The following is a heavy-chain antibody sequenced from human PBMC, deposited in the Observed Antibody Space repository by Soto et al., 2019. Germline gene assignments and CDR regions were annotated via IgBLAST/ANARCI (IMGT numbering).Heavy chain of an antibody. CDR1: GNTFTSHD. D-gene: IGHD2-2*01. Sequence: QVQLVQSGAEVKKPGASVKVSCKASGNTFTSHDINWMRQATGQGLEWMGWMNPNSGHTNYAQKFQGRVTMTRDTSISTAYMELTTLRSEDTAIYYCASDMSTTWGQGTLVTVSS. CDR3: ASDMSTT. V-gene: IGHV1-8*01. CDR2: MNPNSGHT. J-gene: IGHJ5*02.